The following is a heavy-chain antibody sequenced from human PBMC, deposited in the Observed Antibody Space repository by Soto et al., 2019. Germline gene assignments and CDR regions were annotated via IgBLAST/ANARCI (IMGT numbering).Heavy chain of an antibody. V-gene: IGHV3-21*05. J-gene: IGHJ4*02. CDR3: ARDVGVPAAADY. Sequence: EVQLVESGGGLVQPGGSLRLSCAASGFTFSSYSMNWVRQAPGKGLEWVSYISSSSSYIYYADSVKGRFTISRDNAKNSLYLQMNSLRAEDTAVYYCARDVGVPAAADYWGQGTLVTVSS. D-gene: IGHD2-2*01. CDR2: ISSSSSYI. CDR1: GFTFSSYS.